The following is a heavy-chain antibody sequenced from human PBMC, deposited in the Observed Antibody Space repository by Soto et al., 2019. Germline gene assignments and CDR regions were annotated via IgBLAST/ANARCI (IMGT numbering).Heavy chain of an antibody. Sequence: SVKVSCKASGGTFSSYAISWVRQAPGQGLEWMGGIIPIFGTANYAQKFQGRVTITADESTSTAYMELSSLSSEDTAVYYCARDSHCSGGTCYSGFDYWGQGTLVTVSS. D-gene: IGHD2-15*01. CDR1: GGTFSSYA. CDR3: ARDSHCSGGTCYSGFDY. J-gene: IGHJ4*02. V-gene: IGHV1-69*13. CDR2: IIPIFGTA.